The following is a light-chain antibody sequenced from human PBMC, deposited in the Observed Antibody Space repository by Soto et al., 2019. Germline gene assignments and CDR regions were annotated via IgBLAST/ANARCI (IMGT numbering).Light chain of an antibody. CDR2: GAS. V-gene: IGKV3-20*01. CDR3: QQSYTTGT. CDR1: QSVSSSY. J-gene: IGKJ1*01. Sequence: EIVLTQSPGTLSLSPGERATLSCRASQSVSSSYLAWYQQKPGQAPRLLIYGASIRATGIPSRFSGSGSGTDFTLTISSLQPEDFATYYCQQSYTTGTFGQGTKVDIK.